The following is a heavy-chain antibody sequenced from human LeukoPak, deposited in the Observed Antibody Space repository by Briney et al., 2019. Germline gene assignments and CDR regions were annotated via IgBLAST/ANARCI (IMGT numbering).Heavy chain of an antibody. Sequence: GGSLRLSCAASGFTFSSYWMSWVRQAPGKGLEWVANIKQDGSEKYYVDSVKGRFTISRDNAKNSLYLQMNSLRAEDTAVYYCARTSRGYTYGFPMEYWGQGTLVTVSS. D-gene: IGHD5-18*01. CDR2: IKQDGSEK. V-gene: IGHV3-7*01. J-gene: IGHJ4*02. CDR3: ARTSRGYTYGFPMEY. CDR1: GFTFSSYW.